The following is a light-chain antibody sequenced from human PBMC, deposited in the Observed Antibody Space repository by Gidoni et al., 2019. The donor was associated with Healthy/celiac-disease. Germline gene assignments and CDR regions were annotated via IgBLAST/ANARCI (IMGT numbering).Light chain of an antibody. Sequence: IQITQSPSSLSASVGDRVTITCRASQSISSYFNWYQQKPGKAPKLLIYATSRLQSGVPSRFSGGGSGTDFTLTISALRPVDFATFYCQRSYSTPRTFGQGTKVEIK. CDR1: QSISSY. CDR3: QRSYSTPRT. J-gene: IGKJ1*01. V-gene: IGKV1-39*01. CDR2: ATS.